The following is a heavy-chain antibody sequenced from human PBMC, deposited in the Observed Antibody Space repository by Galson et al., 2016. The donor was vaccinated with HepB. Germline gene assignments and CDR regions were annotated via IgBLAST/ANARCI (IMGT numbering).Heavy chain of an antibody. CDR2: IFYNGNI. V-gene: IGHV4-31*03. CDR1: GGSISSGDYY. Sequence: ILSLTCTVSGGSISSGDYYWSWIRQHPGEGLEWIGYIFYNGNIYYNPSLKSRVTISVDTSKNQFSLKLTSVTAADTAVYYCARTGQTWLLFDYWGQGALVTVSS. D-gene: IGHD3-22*01. J-gene: IGHJ4*02. CDR3: ARTGQTWLLFDY.